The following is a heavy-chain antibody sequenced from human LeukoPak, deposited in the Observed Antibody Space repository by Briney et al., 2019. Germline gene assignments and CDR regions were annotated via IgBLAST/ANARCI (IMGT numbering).Heavy chain of an antibody. CDR3: AKPSGTKTGSDAFDI. D-gene: IGHD1-1*01. CDR2: ISGSGGST. J-gene: IGHJ3*02. Sequence: PGGTLRLSCAASGFTLSSYGMSWVRQAPGKGLEWVSAISGSGGSTYYADSVKGRFTISRDNSKNTLYLQMNSLRAEDTAVYYCAKPSGTKTGSDAFDIWGQGTMVTVSS. CDR1: GFTLSSYG. V-gene: IGHV3-23*01.